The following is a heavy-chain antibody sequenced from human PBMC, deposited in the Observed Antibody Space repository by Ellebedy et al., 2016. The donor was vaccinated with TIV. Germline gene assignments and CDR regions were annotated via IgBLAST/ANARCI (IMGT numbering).Heavy chain of an antibody. Sequence: AASVKVSCKGSGDSFSAFGVSWVRQAPGQGPEWLGWISFYNGKTKYAPKFQGRVTMTTDASTDTASMELESLTSDDTAMYYCARDNALGPNTFSHWGQGTLLTVSS. V-gene: IGHV1-18*04. CDR2: ISFYNGKT. CDR1: GDSFSAFG. D-gene: IGHD1-26*01. J-gene: IGHJ4*02. CDR3: ARDNALGPNTFSH.